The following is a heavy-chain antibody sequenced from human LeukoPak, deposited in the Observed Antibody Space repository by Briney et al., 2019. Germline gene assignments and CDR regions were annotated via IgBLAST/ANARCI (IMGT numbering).Heavy chain of an antibody. CDR2: IKEDASEK. CDR3: ATGLMGGDF. D-gene: IGHD2-8*01. Sequence: GGSLRLSCAASGFSFNSYWMSWVRQAPGKGLGWVANIKEDASEKYYVDSVKGRFTISRDNAKNSLYLQMNSLRAEDTAVYYCATGLMGGDFWGQGTLVTVSS. CDR1: GFSFNSYW. V-gene: IGHV3-7*01. J-gene: IGHJ4*02.